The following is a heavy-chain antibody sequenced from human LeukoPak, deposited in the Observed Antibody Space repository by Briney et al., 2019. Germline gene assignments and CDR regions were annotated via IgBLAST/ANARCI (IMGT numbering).Heavy chain of an antibody. CDR3: ARGRRDAFDI. J-gene: IGHJ3*02. CDR2: ISSSSSTI. CDR1: GFTFSSYS. V-gene: IGHV3-48*04. Sequence: PGGSLRLSCAASGFTFSSYSMNWVRQAPGKGLEWVSYISSSSSTIYYADSVKGRFTISRDNAKNSLYLQVNSLRAEDTAVYYCARGRRDAFDIWGQGTMVTVSS.